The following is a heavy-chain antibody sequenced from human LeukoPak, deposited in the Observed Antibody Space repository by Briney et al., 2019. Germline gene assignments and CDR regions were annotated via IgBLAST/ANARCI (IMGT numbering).Heavy chain of an antibody. V-gene: IGHV1-2*02. CDR3: ARVGLTRGEAFDV. Sequence: ASVKVSCKVSGYTFTDYNIHWVRQAPGQGLEWMGWTDPKRGATKYAQKFEGRVTMTRDTSITTVYMELSSLRFDDTAMYTCARVGLTRGEAFDVWGQGTMVTVSS. J-gene: IGHJ3*01. D-gene: IGHD3-16*01. CDR1: GYTFTDYN. CDR2: TDPKRGAT.